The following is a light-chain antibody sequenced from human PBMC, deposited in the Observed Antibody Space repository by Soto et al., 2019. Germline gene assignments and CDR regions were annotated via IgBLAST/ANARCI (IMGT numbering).Light chain of an antibody. CDR2: DVS. CDR3: SSYTDRNNLV. J-gene: IGLJ1*01. V-gene: IGLV2-8*01. Sequence: QSALTQSPSASGSPGQSVTISCTGTSSDIGGYDSVSWYQQHPGKAPKVMIYDVSKRPSGVPDRFSGSKSGNTASLTVYALHAEDEDYYSCSSYTDRNNLVFGTGTKLTVL. CDR1: SSDIGGYDS.